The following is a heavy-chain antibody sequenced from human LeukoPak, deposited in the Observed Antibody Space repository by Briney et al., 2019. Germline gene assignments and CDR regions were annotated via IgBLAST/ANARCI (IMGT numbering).Heavy chain of an antibody. Sequence: GRSLRLSCAASGFTFDDYAMHWVRQAPGKGLEWVSGISWNSGSIGYADFVEGRFTISRDNAKNSLYLQMNSLRAEDTALYYCAKDIHPLYGSGPGYYYYGMDVWGQGTTVTVSS. D-gene: IGHD3-10*01. CDR1: GFTFDDYA. CDR2: ISWNSGSI. J-gene: IGHJ6*02. CDR3: AKDIHPLYGSGPGYYYYGMDV. V-gene: IGHV3-9*01.